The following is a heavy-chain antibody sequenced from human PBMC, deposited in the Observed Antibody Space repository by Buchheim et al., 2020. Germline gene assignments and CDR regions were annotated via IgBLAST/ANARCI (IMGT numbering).Heavy chain of an antibody. CDR1: GYTFTGYY. J-gene: IGHJ6*02. CDR2: INPNSGGT. Sequence: QVQLVQSGAEVKKPGASVKVSCKASGYTFTGYYMHWVRQAPGQGLEWMGWINPNSGGTNYAQKFQGRVTMTRDTSISTAYMELSRLRSDDTAVYYCARASNELAGYCSSTSCYGVAYYGMDVWGQGTT. D-gene: IGHD2-2*01. CDR3: ARASNELAGYCSSTSCYGVAYYGMDV. V-gene: IGHV1-2*02.